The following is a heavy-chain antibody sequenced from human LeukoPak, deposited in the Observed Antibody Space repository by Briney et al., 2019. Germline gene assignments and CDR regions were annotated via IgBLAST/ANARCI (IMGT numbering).Heavy chain of an antibody. CDR2: IYTSGST. CDR3: ARDLYDYYFDY. D-gene: IGHD2-8*01. CDR1: GGSISSGSYY. J-gene: IGHJ4*02. Sequence: PSETLSLTFTVSGGSISSGSYYWSWLRQPAGTGLEWIGRIYTSGSTNYNPSLKSRVTISVDTSKNQFSLKLSSVTAADTAVYYCARDLYDYYFDYWGQGTLVTVSS. V-gene: IGHV4-61*02.